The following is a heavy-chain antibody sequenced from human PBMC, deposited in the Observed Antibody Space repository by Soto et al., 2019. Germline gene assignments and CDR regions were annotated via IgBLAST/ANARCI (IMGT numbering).Heavy chain of an antibody. CDR2: ISGDTGQT. J-gene: IGHJ5*02. V-gene: IGHV1-18*01. D-gene: IGHD3-3*01. CDR1: GYSFDKNG. Sequence: QVLLVQSGTEVKKPGASVNISCKGSGYSFDKNGISWVRQAPGQGLEWMGWISGDTGQTIYAQKFQGRLSVTTVTSTRTAYMELTSLTSDDTAMYYCARDKGDFTFGPWGQGSLVTVSS. CDR3: ARDKGDFTFGP.